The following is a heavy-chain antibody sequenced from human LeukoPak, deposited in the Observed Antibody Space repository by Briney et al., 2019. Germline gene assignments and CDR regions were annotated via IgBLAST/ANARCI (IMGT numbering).Heavy chain of an antibody. CDR2: INQDASEI. CDR3: AADRDNSDWQKRFDS. D-gene: IGHD2-21*02. Sequence: GGSLRLSWAASGFTFSSYAMSWVRQAPGKGLEWVGNINQDASEINYVDSVRGRFTISRDNAKNSIHLQMNSLRAEDTAVYYCAADRDNSDWQKRFDSWGQGTLVTVSS. CDR1: GFTFSSYA. J-gene: IGHJ4*02. V-gene: IGHV3-7*01.